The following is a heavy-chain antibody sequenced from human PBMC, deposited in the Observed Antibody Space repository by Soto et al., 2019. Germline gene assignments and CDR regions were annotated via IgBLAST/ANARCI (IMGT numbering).Heavy chain of an antibody. CDR3: ARKVPGSTSRPDYWYFDL. CDR1: GFTFSNYA. Sequence: EVQLLESGGGLVQPGGSLRLSCAGSGFTFSNYAMNWVRQAPGKGLEWVSTISGGGDAPFFADSVRGRFTISRDNSKNTVTLQMNNLGVDDTAVYFCARKVPGSTSRPDYWYFDLWGRGTLVTVSS. CDR2: ISGGGDAP. J-gene: IGHJ2*01. D-gene: IGHD3-10*01. V-gene: IGHV3-23*01.